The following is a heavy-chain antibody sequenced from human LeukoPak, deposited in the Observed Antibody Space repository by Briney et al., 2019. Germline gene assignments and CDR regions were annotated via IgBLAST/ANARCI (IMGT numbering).Heavy chain of an antibody. J-gene: IGHJ6*03. CDR2: INHRGIG. CDR3: ARGHPMPGRSVSRYYYNYYTDV. Sequence: SETLSLTCAVFGVSLSGRYWTWIRQPPGKGLEWIVEINHRGIGTYNLSLKSRVTISGYTSNYRFPLTLASVTATDTSVYFCARGHPMPGRSVSRYYYNYYTDVWGNGTTGTVSS. CDR1: GVSLSGRY. V-gene: IGHV4-34*01. D-gene: IGHD5/OR15-5a*01.